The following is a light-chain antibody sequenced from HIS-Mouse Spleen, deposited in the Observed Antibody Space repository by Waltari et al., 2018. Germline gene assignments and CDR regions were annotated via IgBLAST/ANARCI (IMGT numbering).Light chain of an antibody. CDR1: SSDVGGYNY. Sequence: QSALTQPASVSGSPGQSITISCTGTSSDVGGYNYVSWYQQHPGKAPKLMIYEVSKRPSGVSNRCSGSKSGNTASLTISGLQAEDEADYYCSSYTSSSTPVVFGGGTKLTVL. CDR2: EVS. V-gene: IGLV2-14*01. CDR3: SSYTSSSTPVV. J-gene: IGLJ2*01.